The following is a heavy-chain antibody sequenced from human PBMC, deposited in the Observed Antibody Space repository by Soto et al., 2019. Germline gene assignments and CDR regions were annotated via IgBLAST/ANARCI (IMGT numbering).Heavy chain of an antibody. CDR1: GGSISSGGYY. CDR2: IYYSGST. J-gene: IGHJ4*03. D-gene: IGHD6-6*01. V-gene: IGHV4-31*03. CDR3: AREGGTSSSRPYYFDY. Sequence: PSETLSLTCTVSGGSISSGGYYWSWIRQHPGKGLEWIGYIYYSGSTYYNPSLKSRVTISVDTSKNQFSLKLSSVTAADTAVYYCAREGGTSSSRPYYFDYWGQGTTVTVPQ.